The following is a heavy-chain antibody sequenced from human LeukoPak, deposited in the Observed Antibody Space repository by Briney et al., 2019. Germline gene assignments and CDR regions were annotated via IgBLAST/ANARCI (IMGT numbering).Heavy chain of an antibody. Sequence: PGGSLRLSCAASGFTFSSYAMSWVRQAPGKGLAWVSRINSDGSSTTYADSVKGRFTISRDNAKNTLYLQMSSLRAEDTAVYYCARSPYSYGSDFDYWGQGTLVTVSS. CDR2: INSDGSST. CDR3: ARSPYSYGSDFDY. V-gene: IGHV3-74*01. J-gene: IGHJ4*02. D-gene: IGHD5-18*01. CDR1: GFTFSSYA.